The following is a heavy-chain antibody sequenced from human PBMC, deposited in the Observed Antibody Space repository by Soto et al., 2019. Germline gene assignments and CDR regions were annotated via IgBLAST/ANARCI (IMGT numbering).Heavy chain of an antibody. J-gene: IGHJ1*01. V-gene: IGHV3-30*18. D-gene: IGHD2-15*01. Sequence: QVQLVESGGGVVQPGRSLRLSCAASGFTFSSYGMHWVRQAPGKGLEWVAVISYDGSDKYYADSLKGRFPISRDNSNNTLYLQMDSVRAEDTAVYYCAKAVVVATTYFQHVGQGTLVTVSS. CDR2: ISYDGSDK. CDR1: GFTFSSYG. CDR3: AKAVVVATTYFQH.